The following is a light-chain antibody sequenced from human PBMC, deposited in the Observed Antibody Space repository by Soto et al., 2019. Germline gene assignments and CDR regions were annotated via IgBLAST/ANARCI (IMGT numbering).Light chain of an antibody. Sequence: QAVVTQEPSLTVSPGESVTLTCASSSGAVTSGYYPSWFQQKPGQAPKPMIYSTNNKHSWTPARFSGSLPGGKAALTVSGVQPEDEAEYYCLPYGGGAVVFGGGTKVTVL. CDR2: STN. CDR1: SGAVTSGYY. V-gene: IGLV7-43*01. J-gene: IGLJ2*01. CDR3: LPYGGGAVV.